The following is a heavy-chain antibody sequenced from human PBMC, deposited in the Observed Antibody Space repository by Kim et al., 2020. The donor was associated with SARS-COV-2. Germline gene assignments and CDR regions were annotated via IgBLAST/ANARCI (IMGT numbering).Heavy chain of an antibody. J-gene: IGHJ4*02. CDR2: IYYSGST. CDR3: ARAELIVATIPDYFDY. D-gene: IGHD5-12*01. CDR1: GGSISSGGYY. V-gene: IGHV4-31*03. Sequence: SETLSLTCTVSGGSISSGGYYWSWIRQHPGKGLEWIGYIYYSGSTYYNPSLKSRVTISVDTSKNQFSLKLSSVTAADTAVYYCARAELIVATIPDYFDYWGQGTLVTVSS.